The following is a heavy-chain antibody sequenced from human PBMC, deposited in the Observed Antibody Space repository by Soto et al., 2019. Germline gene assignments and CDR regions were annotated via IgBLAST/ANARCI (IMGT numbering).Heavy chain of an antibody. D-gene: IGHD6-19*01. Sequence: QVQLVESGGGVVQPGRSLRLSCAASGFTFSSYAMHWVRQAPGKGLEWVAVISYDGRNKYYADSVKGRFTISRDNSKNXXXLXXXXXXXXDXXXXYXARXYSSXWYYYGMDVWGQGTTVTVSS. V-gene: IGHV3-30*04. J-gene: IGHJ6*02. CDR3: ARXYSSXWYYYGMDV. CDR1: GFTFSSYA. CDR2: ISYDGRNK.